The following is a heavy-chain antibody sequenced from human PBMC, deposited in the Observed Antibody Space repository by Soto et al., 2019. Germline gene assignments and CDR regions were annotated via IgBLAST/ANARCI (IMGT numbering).Heavy chain of an antibody. V-gene: IGHV1-18*01. CDR1: GYTFTSYD. J-gene: IGHJ4*02. Sequence: ASVKVSCKASGYTFTSYDISWVRQAPGQGLEWMGWINAFNGNTNYAQKVQDRVTMTTDTSTSTAYMELRSLRSDDTAVYYCARENSGSEYWGQGTLVIVSS. D-gene: IGHD1-26*01. CDR2: INAFNGNT. CDR3: ARENSGSEY.